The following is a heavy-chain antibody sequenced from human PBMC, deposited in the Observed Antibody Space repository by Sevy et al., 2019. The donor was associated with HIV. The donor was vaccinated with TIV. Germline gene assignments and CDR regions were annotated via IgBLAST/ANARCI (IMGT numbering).Heavy chain of an antibody. D-gene: IGHD7-27*01. Sequence: SETLSLTCAVSGGSISSGGYSWSWIRQPPGKGLEWIGYIYHSGSTYYNPSLKSRVIISVDRSKNQFSLKLSSVTAADTAVYYCARGGGEFDYWGQGTLVTVSS. J-gene: IGHJ4*02. CDR3: ARGGGEFDY. CDR2: IYHSGST. CDR1: GGSISSGGYS. V-gene: IGHV4-30-2*01.